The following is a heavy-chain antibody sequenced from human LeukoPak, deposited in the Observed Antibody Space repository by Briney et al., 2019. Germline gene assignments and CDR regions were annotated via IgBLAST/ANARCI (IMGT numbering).Heavy chain of an antibody. Sequence: SETLSLTCAVYGGSFSGYHWTWIRQSPGKGLEWIGEINHSGSTNYNPPLKSRVTISVDTSKNQFSLKLTSVTAADTAVYYCARDRCGGDCYPNWFDPWGQGTLVTVSS. CDR1: GGSFSGYH. CDR3: ARDRCGGDCYPNWFDP. D-gene: IGHD2-21*02. V-gene: IGHV4-34*01. J-gene: IGHJ5*02. CDR2: INHSGST.